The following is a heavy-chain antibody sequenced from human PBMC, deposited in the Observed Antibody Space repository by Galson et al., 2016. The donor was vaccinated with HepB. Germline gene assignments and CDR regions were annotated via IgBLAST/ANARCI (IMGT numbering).Heavy chain of an antibody. CDR3: ARGPSIAAHFYYYGGDV. CDR1: GYTFTSYD. CDR2: MNPNSGNT. D-gene: IGHD6-6*01. Sequence: SCKASGYTFTSYDINWVRQATGQGLEWMGWMNPNSGNTGYAQKSQGRVTMTRNTAISTAYMELSNLRSEDTAVYYCARGPSIAAHFYYYGGDVWGQGTTVTVS. J-gene: IGHJ6*02. V-gene: IGHV1-8*01.